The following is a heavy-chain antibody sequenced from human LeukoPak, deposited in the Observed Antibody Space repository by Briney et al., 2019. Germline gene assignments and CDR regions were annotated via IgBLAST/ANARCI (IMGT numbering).Heavy chain of an antibody. CDR3: ARQFLVGSTFHAFDL. CDR1: VVSMNGYY. J-gene: IGHJ3*01. Sequence: SETLSLTCSVSVVSMNGYYWSWLRQSAGNRLEWIGHVDSSWNTNYNPSLESRVTMSVDTSKKQFSLKLTSVTAADMAVYFCARQFLVGSTFHAFDLWGQGTRVTVSS. V-gene: IGHV4-4*07. CDR2: VDSSWNT. D-gene: IGHD1-26*01.